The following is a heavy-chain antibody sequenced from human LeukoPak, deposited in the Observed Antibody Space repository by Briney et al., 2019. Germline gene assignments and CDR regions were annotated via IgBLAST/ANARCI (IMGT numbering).Heavy chain of an antibody. CDR2: IYYSGST. CDR3: ARHDYSNYANWFDP. V-gene: IGHV4-39*01. CDR1: GGSISSSSYY. D-gene: IGHD4-11*01. J-gene: IGHJ5*02. Sequence: PSETLSLTCTVSGGSISSSSYYWGWIRQPPGKGLEWIGSIYYSGSTYYNTSLKSRVTISVDTSKHQFSLKLSSVTAADTAVYYCARHDYSNYANWFDPWGQGTLVTVSS.